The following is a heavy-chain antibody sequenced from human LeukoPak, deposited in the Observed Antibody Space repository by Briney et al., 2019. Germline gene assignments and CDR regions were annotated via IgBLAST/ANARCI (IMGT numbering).Heavy chain of an antibody. D-gene: IGHD3-22*01. V-gene: IGHV1-69*04. CDR1: GGTFSSYA. CDR2: IIPILGIA. Sequence: SVKVPCKASGGTFSSYAISWVRQAPGQGLEWMGRIIPILGIANYAQKFQGRVTITADKSTSTAYMELSSLRSEDTAVYYCARDPSSSGYVDSGWYFDLWGRGTLVTVSS. J-gene: IGHJ2*01. CDR3: ARDPSSSGYVDSGWYFDL.